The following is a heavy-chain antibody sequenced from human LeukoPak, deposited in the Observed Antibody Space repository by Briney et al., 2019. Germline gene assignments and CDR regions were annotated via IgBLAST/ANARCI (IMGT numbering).Heavy chain of an antibody. Sequence: XYYWSXIRQPPGKGLEWIGYIYYSGSTNYNPSLKGRVTISVDTSKNQFSLKLSSVTAADTAVYYCARQPVLRYSPENYYYGMDVWGQGTTVTVSS. D-gene: IGHD3-9*01. CDR2: IYYSGST. CDR1: XYY. V-gene: IGHV4-59*08. CDR3: ARQPVLRYSPENYYYGMDV. J-gene: IGHJ6*02.